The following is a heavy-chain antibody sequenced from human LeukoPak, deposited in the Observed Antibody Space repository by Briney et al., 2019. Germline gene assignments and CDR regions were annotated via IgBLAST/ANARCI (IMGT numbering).Heavy chain of an antibody. CDR1: GGSISSYY. D-gene: IGHD3-16*01. Sequence: NSSETLSLTCTVSGGSISSYYWSWIRQPPGKGLEWIGYIYHSGSTYYNPSLKSRVTISVDRSKNQFSLKLSSVTAADTAVYYCARHLGGGYFDYWGQGTLVTVSS. CDR3: ARHLGGGYFDY. CDR2: IYHSGST. J-gene: IGHJ4*02. V-gene: IGHV4-59*12.